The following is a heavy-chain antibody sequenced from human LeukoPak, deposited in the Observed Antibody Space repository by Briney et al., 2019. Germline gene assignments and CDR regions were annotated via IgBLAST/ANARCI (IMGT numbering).Heavy chain of an antibody. D-gene: IGHD3-10*02. J-gene: IGHJ3*02. V-gene: IGHV3-33*08. CDR1: GYSLNAYY. Sequence: SCKASGYSLNAYYMHWVRQAPGKGLEWVADIWYDGRNKFYPDSLKGRFTISRDNSKNTLYLQMNSLRAEDSAVYYCARVNRVPVFDIWGEGTLVTVSS. CDR3: ARVNRVPVFDI. CDR2: IWYDGRNK.